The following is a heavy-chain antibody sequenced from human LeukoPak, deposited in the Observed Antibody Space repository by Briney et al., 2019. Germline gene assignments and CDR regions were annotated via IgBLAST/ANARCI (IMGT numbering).Heavy chain of an antibody. CDR1: GYTFTGYY. V-gene: IGHV1-2*06. CDR3: ASTYYYGSSGYYESGRGY. Sequence: ASVKVSCKASGYTFTGYYMHWVRQAPGQGLEWMGRINPNSGGTNYAQKFQGRVTMTRDTSISTAYMELSRLRSDDTAVYYCASTYYYGSSGYYESGRGYWGQGTLVTVSS. CDR2: INPNSGGT. D-gene: IGHD3-22*01. J-gene: IGHJ4*02.